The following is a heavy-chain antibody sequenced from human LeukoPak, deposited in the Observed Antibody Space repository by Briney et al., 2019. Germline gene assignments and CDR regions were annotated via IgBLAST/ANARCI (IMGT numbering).Heavy chain of an antibody. D-gene: IGHD2/OR15-2a*01. Sequence: ASVKVSCKASGYTFTTYGIGWVRQAPGQGLEWMGWINTYNGNTNYAQKLQGRVTMTTDTSTSTSYMELRSLRSDDTAVYYCARAVSFAYYYYMDVWGRGTTVTVSS. CDR1: GYTFTTYG. CDR2: INTYNGNT. V-gene: IGHV1-18*01. CDR3: ARAVSFAYYYYMDV. J-gene: IGHJ6*03.